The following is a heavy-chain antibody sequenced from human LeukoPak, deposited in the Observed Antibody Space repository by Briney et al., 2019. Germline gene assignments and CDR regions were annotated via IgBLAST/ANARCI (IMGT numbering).Heavy chain of an antibody. CDR1: GFTLSNYG. J-gene: IGHJ4*02. D-gene: IGHD3-10*01. CDR2: ISYDGSNK. Sequence: QPGGSLRLSCAASGFTLSNYGMHWVRQAPGKGLEWVAVISYDGSNKYYADSVKGRFTISRDNSKNTLYLQMNSLRAEDTAVYYCARAQLLWFGEFSYWGQGTLVTVSS. CDR3: ARAQLLWFGEFSY. V-gene: IGHV3-30*03.